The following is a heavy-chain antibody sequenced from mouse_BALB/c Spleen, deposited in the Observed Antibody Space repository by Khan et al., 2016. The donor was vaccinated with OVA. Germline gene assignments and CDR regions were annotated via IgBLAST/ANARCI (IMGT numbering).Heavy chain of an antibody. V-gene: IGHV5-17*02. J-gene: IGHJ2*01. D-gene: IGHD1-1*01. CDR3: ATSYFYGYYFDY. CDR2: ISGDSSTI. CDR1: GFTFSTYG. Sequence: EVELVESGGGLVQPGGSRKLSCAASGFTFSTYGMHWVRQAPEQGLEWVAYISGDSSTIYYSDTVKGRFTISRDIPKNTLFLQMTSLMSEDTARYYCATSYFYGYYFDYWGTGTTLTVSS.